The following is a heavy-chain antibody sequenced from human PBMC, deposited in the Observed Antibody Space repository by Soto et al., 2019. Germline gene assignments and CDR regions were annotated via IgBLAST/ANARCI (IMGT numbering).Heavy chain of an antibody. CDR2: IYYSGST. V-gene: IGHV4-59*01. CDR1: GGSISSYY. Sequence: TSETLSLTCTVSGGSISSYYWSWIRQPPGKGLEWIGYIYYSGSTNYNPSLKSRVTISVDTSKNQFSLKLSSVTAADTAVYYCARESVAPPYYYGMDVWGQGTTVTVSS. J-gene: IGHJ6*02. CDR3: ARESVAPPYYYGMDV.